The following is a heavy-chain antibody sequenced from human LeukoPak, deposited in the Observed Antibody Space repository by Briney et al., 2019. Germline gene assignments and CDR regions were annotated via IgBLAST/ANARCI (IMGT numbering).Heavy chain of an antibody. Sequence: SETLSLTCIVSGGSISSSTYYWGWIRQPPGKGLEWIGTVYYSGNTYYNPSLKSRVTISVDTSKNQFSLKLSSVTAADTAVYYCARRRKDLNWFDPWGQGTLVTVSS. CDR3: ARRRKDLNWFDP. V-gene: IGHV4-39*01. J-gene: IGHJ5*02. CDR1: GGSISSSTYY. CDR2: VYYSGNT.